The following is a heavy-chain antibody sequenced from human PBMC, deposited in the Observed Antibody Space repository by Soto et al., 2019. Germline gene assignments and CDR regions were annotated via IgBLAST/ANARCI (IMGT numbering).Heavy chain of an antibody. D-gene: IGHD3-22*01. CDR2: IYYSGST. J-gene: IGHJ4*02. CDR3: ARDYYDSSGYYYDY. V-gene: IGHV4-59*01. Sequence: SETLSLTCTVSGGSISSYYWSWIRQPPGKGLEWIGYIYYSGSTNYNPSLKSRVTISVDTSKNQFSLKLSSVTAADTDVYYCARDYYDSSGYYYDYWGQGTLVTVSS. CDR1: GGSISSYY.